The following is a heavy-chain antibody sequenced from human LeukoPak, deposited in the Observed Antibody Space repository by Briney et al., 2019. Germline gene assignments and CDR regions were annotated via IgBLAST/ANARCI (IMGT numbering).Heavy chain of an antibody. D-gene: IGHD3-22*01. V-gene: IGHV1-2*02. CDR3: ARVSGDSSGYSVDY. J-gene: IGHJ4*02. CDR2: INPNSGGT. Sequence: GASVKVSCKASGYTFTGYYMHWVRQAPGQGLEWMGWINPNSGGTNYAQKFQGRVTMTRDTSISTAYMELSSLRSEDTAVYYCARVSGDSSGYSVDYWGQGTLVTVSS. CDR1: GYTFTGYY.